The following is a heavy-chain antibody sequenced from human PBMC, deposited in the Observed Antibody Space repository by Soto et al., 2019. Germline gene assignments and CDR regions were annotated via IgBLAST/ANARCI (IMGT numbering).Heavy chain of an antibody. CDR2: IYYSGNT. D-gene: IGHD2-8*01. J-gene: IGHJ5*02. Sequence: SETLSLTCTVSGASISSGAYFWSWIRQHPERGLEWIGNIYYSGNTYYSPSLRSRVTISIDTSQNHFSLRLNSVTAADTAIYYCATVFCTTSTCFGPGWFDHWGQG. V-gene: IGHV4-31*03. CDR1: GASISSGAYF. CDR3: ATVFCTTSTCFGPGWFDH.